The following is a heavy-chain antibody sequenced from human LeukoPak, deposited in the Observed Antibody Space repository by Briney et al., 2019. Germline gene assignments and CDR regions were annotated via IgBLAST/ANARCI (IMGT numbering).Heavy chain of an antibody. CDR1: GGTFSSYA. V-gene: IGHV1-69*01. Sequence: GSSVKVSCKASGGTFSSYAISWARQAPGQGLEWMGGIIPIFGTANYAQKFQGRVTITANESTSTAYMELSSLRSEDTAVYYCARDPTYSSGWYGGGYWGQGTLVTVSS. CDR3: ARDPTYSSGWYGGGY. CDR2: IIPIFGTA. D-gene: IGHD6-19*01. J-gene: IGHJ4*02.